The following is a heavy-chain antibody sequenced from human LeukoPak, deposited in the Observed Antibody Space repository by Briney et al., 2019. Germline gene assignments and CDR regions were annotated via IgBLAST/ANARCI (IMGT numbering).Heavy chain of an antibody. CDR1: GFTFSIFG. Sequence: GGTLRLSCAASGFTFSIFGMSWVRQAPGKGLEWVSGITNNGGITYYADSVKRRFTISRDNSKNTLYLQMNSLRVEDTAVYYCAKGTGGFDYLGQGTLVTVSS. CDR2: ITNNGGIT. V-gene: IGHV3-23*01. CDR3: AKGTGGFDY. J-gene: IGHJ4*02. D-gene: IGHD1-26*01.